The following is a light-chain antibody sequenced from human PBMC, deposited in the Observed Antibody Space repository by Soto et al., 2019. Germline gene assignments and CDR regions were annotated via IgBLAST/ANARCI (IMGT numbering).Light chain of an antibody. V-gene: IGLV2-14*01. CDR1: SSDVGGYNY. J-gene: IGLJ2*01. Sequence: QSALTQPASVSGSPGQSITISCTGTSSDVGGYNYVSWYQQHPGKAPKLMIYDVSNRPSGVSNRFSGSKSGNTASLTISGLQAEDEADYYCSPHTSSSTLGGGVVFGGGTKVTVL. CDR2: DVS. CDR3: SPHTSSSTLGGGVV.